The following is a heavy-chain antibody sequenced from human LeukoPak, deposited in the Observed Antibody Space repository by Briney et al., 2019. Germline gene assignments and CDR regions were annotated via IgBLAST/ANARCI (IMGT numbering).Heavy chain of an antibody. J-gene: IGHJ4*02. CDR2: ISSSSSYI. V-gene: IGHV3-21*01. Sequence: GGSLRLSCAASGFTFSSYSMNWVRQAPGKGLEWVSSISSSSSYIYYADSVKGRFTISRDNAKNSLYLQMNSLRAEDTAVYYCARDDRQWLVRIDYWGRGTLVTVSS. CDR1: GFTFSSYS. D-gene: IGHD6-19*01. CDR3: ARDDRQWLVRIDY.